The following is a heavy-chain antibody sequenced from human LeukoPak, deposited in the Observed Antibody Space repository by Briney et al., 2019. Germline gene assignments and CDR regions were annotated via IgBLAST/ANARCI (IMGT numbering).Heavy chain of an antibody. Sequence: SETLSLTCTVSGGSISSYYWSWIRQPPGKGLEGIGYIYYSGSTNYNPSLKSRVTISVDTSKNQFSLKLSSVTAADTAVYYCARSRPTYYYYDSSGYYTLDAFDIWGQGTMVTVSS. CDR2: IYYSGST. V-gene: IGHV4-59*08. CDR1: GGSISSYY. D-gene: IGHD3-22*01. J-gene: IGHJ3*02. CDR3: ARSRPTYYYYDSSGYYTLDAFDI.